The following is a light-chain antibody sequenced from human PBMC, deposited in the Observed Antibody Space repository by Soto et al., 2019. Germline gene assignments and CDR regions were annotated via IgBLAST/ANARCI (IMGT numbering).Light chain of an antibody. Sequence: SALPQPASVSGSPGQSITISCAGTSSDVGGYTYVSWYQQHPGKAPKLMIYDVSNRPSGVSNRFSGSKSGNTASLTISGLQAEDEADYYCTSYTSSSTPYVFGGGTKVTVL. J-gene: IGLJ1*01. CDR3: TSYTSSSTPYV. CDR1: SSDVGGYTY. V-gene: IGLV2-14*01. CDR2: DVS.